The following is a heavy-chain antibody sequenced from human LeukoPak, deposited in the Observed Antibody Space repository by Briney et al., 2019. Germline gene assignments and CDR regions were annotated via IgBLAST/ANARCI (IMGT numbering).Heavy chain of an antibody. J-gene: IGHJ6*02. CDR2: ISDST. V-gene: IGHV3-23*01. Sequence: GSLRLSCAASGFTFSSYAMSWVRQAPGKGLEWVSAISDSTYYADSVKGRLTISRDNSKNTLYLLMNSLRAEDTAVYFCARYCITTSCQDDNSYYGMDVWGQGTTVTVSS. CDR1: GFTFSSYA. D-gene: IGHD2-2*01. CDR3: ARYCITTSCQDDNSYYGMDV.